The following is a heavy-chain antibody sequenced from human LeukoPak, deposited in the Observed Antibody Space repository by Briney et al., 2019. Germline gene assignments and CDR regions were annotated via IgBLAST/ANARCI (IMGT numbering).Heavy chain of an antibody. CDR2: MYNSVSI. CDR3: ARNSSSGFFDY. CDR1: GYSIRNGDY. J-gene: IGHJ4*02. Sequence: PSETLSLTCVVPGYSIRNGDYWGWIRQSPGKGLEWIASMYNSVSIHYNPSLKSRVTILVDTSKNEFSLKMRSVTAANTAVYYCARNSSSGFFDYWGQGTLATVSS. D-gene: IGHD6-6*01. V-gene: IGHV4-38-2*01.